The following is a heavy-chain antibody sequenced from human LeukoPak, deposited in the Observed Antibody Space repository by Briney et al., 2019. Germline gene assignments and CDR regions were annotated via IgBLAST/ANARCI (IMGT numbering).Heavy chain of an antibody. CDR3: ASSVDTAMVYY. V-gene: IGHV4-59*08. D-gene: IGHD5-18*01. Sequence: SEALSLTCTVSGGSISSYYWSWIRQPPGKGLEWIGYIYYSGSTNYNPSLKSRVTISVDTSKNQFSLKLSSVTAADTAVYYCASSVDTAMVYYWGQGTLVTVSS. CDR1: GGSISSYY. CDR2: IYYSGST. J-gene: IGHJ4*02.